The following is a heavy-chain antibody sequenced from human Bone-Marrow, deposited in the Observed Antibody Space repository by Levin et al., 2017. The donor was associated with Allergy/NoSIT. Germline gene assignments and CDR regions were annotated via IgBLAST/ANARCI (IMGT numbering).Heavy chain of an antibody. J-gene: IGHJ4*02. D-gene: IGHD3-16*01. Sequence: GESLKISCAGSRFPFSNYYINWVRQAPGRRLEWVSGISGSGIDTFYADSVKGRFTISRDNSKNTLYLQMNSLRVEDTATYYCALSWRGILEAPLDHWGQGILVIVSS. V-gene: IGHV3-23*01. CDR3: ALSWRGILEAPLDH. CDR2: ISGSGIDT. CDR1: RFPFSNYY.